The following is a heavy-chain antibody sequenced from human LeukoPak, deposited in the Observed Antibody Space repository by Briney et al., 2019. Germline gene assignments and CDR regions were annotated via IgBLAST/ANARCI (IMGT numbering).Heavy chain of an antibody. CDR2: IYYSGST. V-gene: IGHV4-59*12. D-gene: IGHD6-6*01. CDR3: ARSFTAARFDY. CDR1: GGSLSSYY. J-gene: IGHJ4*02. Sequence: SETLSLTCTVSGGSLSSYYWSWIRQPPGKELEWIGYIYYSGSTSYNPSLKSRVTISVDTSKNQISLRLSSVTAADTAVYYCARSFTAARFDYWGQGTLVTVSS.